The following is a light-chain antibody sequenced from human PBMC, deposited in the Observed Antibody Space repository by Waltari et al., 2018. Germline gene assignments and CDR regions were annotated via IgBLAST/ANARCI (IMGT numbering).Light chain of an antibody. J-gene: IGKJ1*01. V-gene: IGKV4-1*01. Sequence: DIVMTQSPDSLALSLGATATISCKSTQRLLYSSNNQNYLAWYQQKAGQPPRLLIYWASTRESGVPDRFSGSGSGTDFTLTISSLQAEDAAVYYCQQYYKTPWTFGHGTKVEIK. CDR3: QQYYKTPWT. CDR2: WAS. CDR1: QRLLYSSNNQNY.